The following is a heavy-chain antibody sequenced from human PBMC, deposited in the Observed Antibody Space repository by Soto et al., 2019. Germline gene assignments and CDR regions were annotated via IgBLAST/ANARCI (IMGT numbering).Heavy chain of an antibody. CDR2: IYASGNT. CDR1: GASITTYY. J-gene: IGHJ4*02. CDR3: ARGIANITGYDY. Sequence: QVQLLESGPGLVKPSETLSLTCTVSGASITTYYWNWIRQPAGKGMEWIGRIYASGNTKYNPSLKSRVTMSVDTSKNQFSLKLRSVTAADTAVYYCARGIANITGYDYWGQGTLVTVAS. D-gene: IGHD5-12*01. V-gene: IGHV4-4*07.